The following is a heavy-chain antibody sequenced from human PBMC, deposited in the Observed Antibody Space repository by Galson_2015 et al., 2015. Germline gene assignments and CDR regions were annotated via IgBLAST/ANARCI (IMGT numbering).Heavy chain of an antibody. J-gene: IGHJ4*02. Sequence: SLRLSCAASGFTFSSYAMSWVRQAPGKGLEWVSGISMSGSTYYADTVKGRFTISRDNSKNTLYLQMNSMRADDTAVYYCAKVLWRSRTQDYWGQGTLVPVSS. V-gene: IGHV3-23*01. CDR2: ISMSGST. CDR3: AKVLWRSRTQDY. D-gene: IGHD2-21*01. CDR1: GFTFSSYA.